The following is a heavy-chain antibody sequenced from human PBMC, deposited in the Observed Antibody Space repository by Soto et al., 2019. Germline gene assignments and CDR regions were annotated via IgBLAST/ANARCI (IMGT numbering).Heavy chain of an antibody. V-gene: IGHV3-33*01. Sequence: WGSLRLSCVASGFTFINYGIHFFRHSPGKGLEWVAGIDYNEINQYYIDPVKGRFTISRDQSKNTLYLQMNSLRAEDTAVYYCARDFCPVPTCYDLWGQGVLVTVSS. J-gene: IGHJ4*02. CDR3: ARDFCPVPTCYDL. CDR1: GFTFINYG. D-gene: IGHD2-2*01. CDR2: IDYNEINQ.